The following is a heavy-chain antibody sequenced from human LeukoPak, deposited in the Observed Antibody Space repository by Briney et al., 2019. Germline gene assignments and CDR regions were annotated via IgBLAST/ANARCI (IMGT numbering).Heavy chain of an antibody. J-gene: IGHJ4*02. V-gene: IGHV3-21*01. D-gene: IGHD5-18*01. CDR3: ARDGDTAMVTDY. CDR2: ISRSSSYI. Sequence: AGSLRLSCVASGFTFSFYSMNWVRQAPGKGLEWVSSISRSSSYIHHADSVRGRFTISRDNAKNSLYLQMNSLRAEDTAVYYCARDGDTAMVTDYWGQGTLVTVSS. CDR1: GFTFSFYS.